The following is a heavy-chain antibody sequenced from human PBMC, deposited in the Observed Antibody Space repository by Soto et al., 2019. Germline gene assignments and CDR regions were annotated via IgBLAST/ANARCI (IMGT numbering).Heavy chain of an antibody. J-gene: IGHJ4*02. CDR1: GFTFSSYA. CDR2: ISYDGSNK. D-gene: IGHD4-17*01. CDR3: ARPTSSTVTALDY. Sequence: GGSLRLSCAASGFTFSSYAMHWVRQAPGKGLEWVAVISYDGSNKYYADSVKGRFTISRDNSKNTLYLQMNSLRAEDTAVYYCARPTSSTVTALDYWGQGTLVNVSS. V-gene: IGHV3-30-3*01.